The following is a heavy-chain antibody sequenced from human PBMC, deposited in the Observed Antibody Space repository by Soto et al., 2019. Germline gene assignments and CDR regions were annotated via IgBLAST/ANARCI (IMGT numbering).Heavy chain of an antibody. J-gene: IGHJ4*02. Sequence: GGSLRLSCAASGFTFSTYAMHWVRQAPGKGLEWLSVMWFDGTNKTYADSVKGRFTISRDNSKSTLYLQMNSLSAEDTAMYYCARDGDVNTGFGKDYWGQGTLVTVSS. CDR2: MWFDGTNK. D-gene: IGHD3-16*01. CDR1: GFTFSTYA. V-gene: IGHV3-33*01. CDR3: ARDGDVNTGFGKDY.